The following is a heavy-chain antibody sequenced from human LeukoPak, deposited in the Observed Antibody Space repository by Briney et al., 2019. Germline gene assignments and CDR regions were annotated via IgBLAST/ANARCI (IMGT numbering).Heavy chain of an antibody. V-gene: IGHV3-23*01. CDR1: GFTFSSYT. CDR2: ITTSDGNT. Sequence: GGSLRLSCAASGFTFSSYTISWVRQAPGKGLEWVSTITTSDGNTYYADSVKGRFTVSRDNSKNTLFLQMNSLRAEDTAVYYCAKDGGLWVSAHWGDSWGRGTLVTVSS. J-gene: IGHJ4*02. D-gene: IGHD7-27*01. CDR3: AKDGGLWVSAHWGDS.